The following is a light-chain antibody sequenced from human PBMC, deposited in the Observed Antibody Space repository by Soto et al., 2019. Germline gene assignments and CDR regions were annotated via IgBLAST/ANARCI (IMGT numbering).Light chain of an antibody. CDR1: SSDVGGYNY. Sequence: QTVVTQPASVSGSPGQSITISCTGTSSDVGGYNYVSWYQQHPGKAPKLIIYEVSNRPSGVSNRFSGSKSGNTASLTISGLQAEDEADYYCNSYTSSTTLVFGGGTKVTVL. V-gene: IGLV2-14*01. J-gene: IGLJ3*02. CDR3: NSYTSSTTLV. CDR2: EVS.